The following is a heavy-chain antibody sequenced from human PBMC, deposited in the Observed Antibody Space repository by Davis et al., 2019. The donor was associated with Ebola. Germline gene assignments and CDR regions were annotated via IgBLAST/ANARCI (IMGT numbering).Heavy chain of an antibody. D-gene: IGHD2-15*01. V-gene: IGHV4-30-2*01. CDR1: GGSISSGGYS. J-gene: IGHJ5*02. CDR2: IYHSGST. Sequence: LRLSCAVSGGSISSGGYSWSWIRQPPGKGLEWIGYIYHSGSTNYNPSLKRRVTISVDTSKNQFSLKLSSVTAADTAVYYCARAWVVVAAWFDPWGQGTLVTVSS. CDR3: ARAWVVVAAWFDP.